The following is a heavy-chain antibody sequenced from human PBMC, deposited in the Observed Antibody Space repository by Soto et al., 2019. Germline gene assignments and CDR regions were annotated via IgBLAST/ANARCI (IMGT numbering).Heavy chain of an antibody. V-gene: IGHV1-69*01. Sequence: QVQLVQSGAEVKKPGSSVKVSCKASADTFNGYSLSWLRQAPGQRLEWMGGITPVFGTADYAQSFEDRLTITAEDSTSTVYMEMSSMRSDDTAVYYCAGSVEGTTVTNWFGPWGQGALVTVSS. J-gene: IGHJ5*02. CDR3: AGSVEGTTVTNWFGP. D-gene: IGHD4-17*01. CDR1: ADTFNGYS. CDR2: ITPVFGTA.